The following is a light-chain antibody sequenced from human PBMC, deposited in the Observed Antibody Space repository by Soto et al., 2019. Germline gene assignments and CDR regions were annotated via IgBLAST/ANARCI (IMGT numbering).Light chain of an antibody. CDR1: SSDVGGYIF. Sequence: QSVLTQPPSASGSPGQSVTISYTGTSSDVGGYIFVSWYQQHPGKAPKLMIYDVNKRPSGVPDRFSGSKSGNTASLTVSGLQAEDEADYYCVSFAGGTYVFGTGTKVTVL. V-gene: IGLV2-8*01. CDR2: DVN. J-gene: IGLJ1*01. CDR3: VSFAGGTYV.